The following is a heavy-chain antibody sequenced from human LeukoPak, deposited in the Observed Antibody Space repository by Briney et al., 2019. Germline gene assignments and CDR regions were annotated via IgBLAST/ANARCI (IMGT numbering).Heavy chain of an antibody. Sequence: SETLSLTCTVSGGSISSYYWSWIRQPPGKGLEWIGYIYYSGSTNYNPSLKSRVTISVDTSKNQFSLKLSSVTAADTAVYYCERVKWPGSAAAGTGFDPWGQGTLVTVSS. V-gene: IGHV4-59*01. D-gene: IGHD6-13*01. CDR3: ERVKWPGSAAAGTGFDP. CDR2: IYYSGST. CDR1: GGSISSYY. J-gene: IGHJ5*02.